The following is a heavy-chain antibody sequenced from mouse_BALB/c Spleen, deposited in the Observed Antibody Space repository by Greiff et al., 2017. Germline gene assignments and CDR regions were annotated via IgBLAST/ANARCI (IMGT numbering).Heavy chain of an antibody. Sequence: VKLKESGPGLVAPSQSLSITCTVSGFSLTSYGVHWVRQPPGKGLEWLGVIWAGGSTNYNSALMSRLSISKDNSKSQVFLKMNSLQTDDTAMYYCARDPYYYGSSPTGTGDYWGQGTLVTVSA. V-gene: IGHV2-9*02. D-gene: IGHD1-1*01. CDR1: GFSLTSYG. J-gene: IGHJ3*01. CDR2: IWAGGST. CDR3: ARDPYYYGSSPTGTGDY.